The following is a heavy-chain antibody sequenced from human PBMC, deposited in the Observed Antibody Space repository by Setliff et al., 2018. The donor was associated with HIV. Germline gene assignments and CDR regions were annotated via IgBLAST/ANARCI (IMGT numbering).Heavy chain of an antibody. CDR3: ARKLRPGHGVDV. CDR2: IDQDGSEK. J-gene: IGHJ6*02. Sequence: GGSLRLSCTASGFTFSDYWMCWVRQAPGKGLEWVANIDQDGSEKNYVDSVKGRFTISRDNAKNSMDLQMNSLRADDTAIYYCARKLRPGHGVDVWGQGTTVTVSS. V-gene: IGHV3-7*01. D-gene: IGHD3-10*01. CDR1: GFTFSDYW.